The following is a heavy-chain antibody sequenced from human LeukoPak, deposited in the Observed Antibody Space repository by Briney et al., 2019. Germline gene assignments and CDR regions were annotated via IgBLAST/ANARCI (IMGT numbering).Heavy chain of an antibody. Sequence: GGSLRLSCAASGFTFSSYSMNWVRQAPGKGLEWVSSISSSSSYADSVKGRFTISRDNAKNSLYLQMNSLRAEDTAVHYCARGSDFDYWGQGTLVTVSS. CDR1: GFTFSSYS. D-gene: IGHD1-26*01. J-gene: IGHJ4*02. V-gene: IGHV3-21*01. CDR3: ARGSDFDY. CDR2: ISSSSS.